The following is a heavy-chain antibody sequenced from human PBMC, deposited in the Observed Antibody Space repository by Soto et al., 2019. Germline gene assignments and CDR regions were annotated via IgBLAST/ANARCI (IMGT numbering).Heavy chain of an antibody. Sequence: SETLSLTCTVSCGAVSSGTYYWSWIRQPPGKGLEWIGHIYFTGSTNYNPSLKSRVTMSLDTSRNQFSLKLSSVTAADTAVYYCARSLGSSSSSDYWGQGTLVTVSS. CDR3: ARSLGSSSSSDY. V-gene: IGHV4-61*01. CDR1: CGAVSSGTYY. CDR2: IYFTGST. D-gene: IGHD6-6*01. J-gene: IGHJ4*02.